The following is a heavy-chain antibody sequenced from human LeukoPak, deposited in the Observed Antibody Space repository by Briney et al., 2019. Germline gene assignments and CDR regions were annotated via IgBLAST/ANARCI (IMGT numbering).Heavy chain of an antibody. D-gene: IGHD3-3*02. V-gene: IGHV3-53*01. CDR3: ARDSSSFPNYFDF. CDR2: LYSSGIT. CDR1: GFTVSSTY. J-gene: IGHJ4*02. Sequence: GGSLRLSCAASGFTVSSTYMSWVRQAPGQGLAWVSLLYSSGITFYAESVQGRFTISRDNSKNTLYLQMNSLRAEDTAIYYCARDSSSFPNYFDFWGQGTLVTVSS.